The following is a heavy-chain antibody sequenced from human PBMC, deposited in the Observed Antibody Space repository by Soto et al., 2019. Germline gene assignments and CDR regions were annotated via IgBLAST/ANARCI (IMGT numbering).Heavy chain of an antibody. CDR1: GYTFSNYD. CDR3: AKVSRKGSAIDFDY. CDR2: VNPNNGDT. J-gene: IGHJ4*02. V-gene: IGHV1-8*01. D-gene: IGHD3-10*01. Sequence: QVQLVQSGAELKKPGASVKVSCKASGYTFSNYDMNWVRQATGQGPEWIGWVNPNNGDTGYAQKFQGRVTLTTDISTTPAYMDLTSLRSEDTAIYYCAKVSRKGSAIDFDYWGQGTLITVSS.